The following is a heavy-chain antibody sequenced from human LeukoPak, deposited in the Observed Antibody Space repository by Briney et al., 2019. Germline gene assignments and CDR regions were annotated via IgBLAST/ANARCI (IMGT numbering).Heavy chain of an antibody. V-gene: IGHV5-51*01. D-gene: IGHD2/OR15-2a*01. CDR2: IYPDDSDT. Sequence: GESLKISCKGSGYIFTNYWIGWVRQMPGKGLEWMGIIYPDDSDTRYSPSFRGQVTFSADKSISTAYLQWSSLKASDNAMYYRARPSEYGEDAFDVWGQGTFVTVSS. CDR3: ARPSEYGEDAFDV. J-gene: IGHJ3*01. CDR1: GYIFTNYW.